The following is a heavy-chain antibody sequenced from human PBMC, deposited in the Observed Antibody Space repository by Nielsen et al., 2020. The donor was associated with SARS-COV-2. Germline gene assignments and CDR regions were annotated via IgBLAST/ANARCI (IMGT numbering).Heavy chain of an antibody. CDR3: ARGPRWGIAARREWYYYYGMDV. Sequence: RQAPGKGLEWIGEINHSGSTNYNPSLKSRVTISVDTSKNQFSLKLSSVTAADTAVYYCARGPRWGIAARREWYYYYGMDVWGQGTTVTVSS. D-gene: IGHD6-6*01. CDR2: INHSGST. J-gene: IGHJ6*02. V-gene: IGHV4-34*01.